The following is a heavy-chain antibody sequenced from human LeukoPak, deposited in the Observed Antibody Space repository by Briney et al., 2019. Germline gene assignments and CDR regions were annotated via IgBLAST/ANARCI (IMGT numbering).Heavy chain of an antibody. CDR3: AKERRTWVGSGWYG. CDR2: ISYDGSNK. D-gene: IGHD6-19*01. CDR1: GFSFNSYA. Sequence: TGGSLRLSCAASGFSFNSYAMHWARQAPGKGLEWVAVISYDGSNKYYADSVKGRFTISRDNSKNPLYLQMNSLRAEDTAVYYCAKERRTWVGSGWYGWGQGTLVTVSS. J-gene: IGHJ4*02. V-gene: IGHV3-30*04.